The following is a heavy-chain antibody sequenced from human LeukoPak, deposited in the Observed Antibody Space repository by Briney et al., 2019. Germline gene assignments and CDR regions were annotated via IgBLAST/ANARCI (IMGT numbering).Heavy chain of an antibody. J-gene: IGHJ6*04. D-gene: IGHD2-2*01. CDR2: ISGYNGNT. Sequence: GASVKVSCKASGYTFTSHGISWVRQAPGQGLEWMGWISGYNGNTNYAQKLQGRVTMTTDTSTSTAYMELRSLRSDDTAVYYCARALVVPSGPAYYYYYGMDVWGKGTTVTVSS. V-gene: IGHV1-18*04. CDR1: GYTFTSHG. CDR3: ARALVVPSGPAYYYYYGMDV.